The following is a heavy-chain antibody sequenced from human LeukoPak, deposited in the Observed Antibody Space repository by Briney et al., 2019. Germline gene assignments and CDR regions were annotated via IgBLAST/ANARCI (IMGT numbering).Heavy chain of an antibody. V-gene: IGHV4-59*12. Sequence: KPSETLSLTCTVSGGSISSYYWSWIRQPPGQGLEWIGYIYYSGSTTYNPSLKSRVTISVDTSKNQFSLKLSSVTAADTAVYYCARRPRDILTGYYTAAFDIWGQGTMVTVSS. J-gene: IGHJ3*02. CDR2: IYYSGST. CDR1: GGSISSYY. D-gene: IGHD3-9*01. CDR3: ARRPRDILTGYYTAAFDI.